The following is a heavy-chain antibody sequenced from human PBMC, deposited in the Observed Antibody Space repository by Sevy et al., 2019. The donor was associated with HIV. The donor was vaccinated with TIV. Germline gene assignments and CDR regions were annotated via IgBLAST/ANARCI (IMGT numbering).Heavy chain of an antibody. CDR1: GFTFSSYA. CDR2: ISGSGGST. J-gene: IGHJ4*02. Sequence: GGSLRLSCAASGFTFSSYAMSWVRQAPGKGLEWVSAISGSGGSTYYADSVKGRFTISRDNSKNTLYLQMNSLRAEDTAVYDCAKDRRNYYDSSGYYYLDYWGQGTLVTVSS. V-gene: IGHV3-23*01. D-gene: IGHD3-22*01. CDR3: AKDRRNYYDSSGYYYLDY.